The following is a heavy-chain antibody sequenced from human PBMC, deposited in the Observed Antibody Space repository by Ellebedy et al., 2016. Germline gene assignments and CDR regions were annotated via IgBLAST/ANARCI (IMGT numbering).Heavy chain of an antibody. J-gene: IGHJ4*02. CDR3: ARVAYRSAWSFDY. D-gene: IGHD6-19*01. Sequence: GGSLRLSCAVSGFIVSSNYMSWVRQAPGKGLEWVATLYSGGTILYADSVKGRFTISRDNAKNSLYLQLTSLRAEDTAVYYCARVAYRSAWSFDYWGQGTLVTVSS. V-gene: IGHV3-66*01. CDR1: GFIVSSNY. CDR2: LYSGGTI.